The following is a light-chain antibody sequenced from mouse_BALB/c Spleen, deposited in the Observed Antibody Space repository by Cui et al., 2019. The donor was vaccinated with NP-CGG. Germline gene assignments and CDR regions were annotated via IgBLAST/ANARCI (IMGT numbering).Light chain of an antibody. Sequence: QPVVTHESALTTSPGETVTLTCRSSTGAVTTSNYANRVQEKPDHLFTGLIGGTNNRAPGGPARFSGSLIGDKAALTTTGAQTEDEAIYYCALWYSNHWVFGGGTKLTVL. CDR3: ALWYSNHWV. CDR2: GTN. J-gene: IGLJ1*01. V-gene: IGLV1*01. CDR1: TGAVTTSNY.